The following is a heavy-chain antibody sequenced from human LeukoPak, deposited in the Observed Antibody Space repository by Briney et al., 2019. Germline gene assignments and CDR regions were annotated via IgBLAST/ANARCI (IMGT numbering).Heavy chain of an antibody. V-gene: IGHV3-23*01. CDR1: GFTFSSYA. D-gene: IGHD3-3*01. CDR3: AKDRTYYDFWSGYVTFDY. CDR2: ISGSGGST. Sequence: GGSLRLSCAASGFTFSSYAMSWVRQAPGKGLEWVPAISGSGGSTYYADSVKGRFTISRDNSKNTLYLQMNSLRAEDTAVYYCAKDRTYYDFWSGYVTFDYWGQGTLVTVSS. J-gene: IGHJ4*02.